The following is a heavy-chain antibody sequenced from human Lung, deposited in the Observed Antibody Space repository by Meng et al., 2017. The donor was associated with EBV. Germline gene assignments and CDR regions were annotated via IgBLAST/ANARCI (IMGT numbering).Heavy chain of an antibody. D-gene: IGHD2-2*01. J-gene: IGHJ4*02. CDR2: INAGNGNT. CDR3: ARTGCSSSSCYDY. CDR1: GYSFTTYA. V-gene: IGHV1-3*01. Sequence: QVQVLQSGAEVKKPGASVKVSCKASGYSFTTYAMHWVRQAPGQRLEWMGWINAGNGNTKYSEKFQSRVTITRDTAASTAYMELSSLRSEDAAVYYCARTGCSSSSCYDYWGQGTLVTVSS.